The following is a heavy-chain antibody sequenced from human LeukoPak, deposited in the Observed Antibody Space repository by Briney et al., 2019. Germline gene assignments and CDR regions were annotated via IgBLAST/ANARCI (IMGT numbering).Heavy chain of an antibody. J-gene: IGHJ4*02. CDR3: AREYYYDSSGYPDY. V-gene: IGHV4-34*01. CDR2: INHSGST. D-gene: IGHD3-22*01. CDR1: GGSFSGYY. Sequence: SETLSLTCAVYGGSFSGYYWSWIRQPPGKGLEWIGEINHSGSTNYNPSLKSRVTISVDTSKNQFSLKLSSVTAADAAVYYCAREYYYDSSGYPDYWGQGTLVTVSS.